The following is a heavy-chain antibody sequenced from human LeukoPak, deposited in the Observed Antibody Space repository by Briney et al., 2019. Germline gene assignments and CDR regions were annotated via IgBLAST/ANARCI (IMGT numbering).Heavy chain of an antibody. D-gene: IGHD6-19*01. CDR2: IKRKTDGGTT. CDR3: TTKFPIAVSAGIDY. J-gene: IGHJ4*02. CDR1: GFTFNNAW. V-gene: IGHV3-15*01. Sequence: GGSLRLSCEASGFTFNNAWMTWVRQAPGKGLEWVGRIKRKTDGGTTDYAAPVKGRFTISRDDSKNTLYLQMNSLKTEDTAVYYCTTKFPIAVSAGIDYWGQGPLVTVSS.